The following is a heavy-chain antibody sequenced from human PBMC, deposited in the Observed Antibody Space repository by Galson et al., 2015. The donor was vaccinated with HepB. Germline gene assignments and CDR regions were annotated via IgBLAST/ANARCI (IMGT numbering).Heavy chain of an antibody. Sequence: SLRLSCAASGFTFNSYGMHWVRQAPGKGLEWVAFIRYDGSNKYYADSVKGRFTISRDNSKNTLYLQMNSLRAEDTAVYYCAKSQRGYYDSSGFVDYWGQGTLVTVSS. V-gene: IGHV3-30*02. CDR3: AKSQRGYYDSSGFVDY. D-gene: IGHD3-22*01. CDR1: GFTFNSYG. J-gene: IGHJ4*02. CDR2: IRYDGSNK.